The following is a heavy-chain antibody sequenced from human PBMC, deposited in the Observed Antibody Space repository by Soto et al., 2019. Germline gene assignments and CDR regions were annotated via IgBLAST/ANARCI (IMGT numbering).Heavy chain of an antibody. V-gene: IGHV3-7*03. CDR2: IKQDGSEK. CDR1: GFTFSSYW. J-gene: IGHJ4*02. Sequence: EVQLVESGGGLVQPGGSLRLSCAASGFTFSSYWMSWVRQAPGKGLEWVANIKQDGSEKYYVDSVKGRFTISRDNAKNSLYLQMNSLRAEDTAVYYCARGSAGSGSYYQPWDFDYWGQGTLVTVSS. CDR3: ARGSAGSGSYYQPWDFDY. D-gene: IGHD1-26*01.